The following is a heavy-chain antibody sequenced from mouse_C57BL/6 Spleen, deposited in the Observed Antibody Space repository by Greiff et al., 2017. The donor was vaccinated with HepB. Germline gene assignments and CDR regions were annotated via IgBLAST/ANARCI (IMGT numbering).Heavy chain of an antibody. J-gene: IGHJ1*03. CDR3: ARNRGDYDYGRGYFDV. V-gene: IGHV2-2*01. D-gene: IGHD2-4*01. CDR2: IWSGGST. CDR1: GFSLTSYG. Sequence: VKLVESGPGLVQPSQSLSITCTVSGFSLTSYGVHWVRQSPGKGLEWLGVIWSGGSTDYNAAFISRLSISKDNSKSQVFFKMNSLQADDTAIYYCARNRGDYDYGRGYFDVWGTGTTVTVSS.